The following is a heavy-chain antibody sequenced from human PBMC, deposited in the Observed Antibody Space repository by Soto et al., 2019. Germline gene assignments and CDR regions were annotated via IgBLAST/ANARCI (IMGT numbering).Heavy chain of an antibody. V-gene: IGHV6-1*01. J-gene: IGHJ5*02. CDR2: TYYGSNWRH. CDR3: ARGVAGSGFEP. Sequence: SQTLALTCAISGDSVSSNTAAWNWIRSSPSRGLEWLGRTYYGSNWRHDYAVSVKSRITVNPDTSKNHFSLQLNSVTPDDTAVYYCARGVAGSGFEPWGKGNMVTVSS. CDR1: GDSVSSNTAA. D-gene: IGHD6-19*01.